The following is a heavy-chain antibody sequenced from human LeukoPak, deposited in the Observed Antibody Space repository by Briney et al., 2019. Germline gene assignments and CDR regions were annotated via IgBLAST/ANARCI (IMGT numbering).Heavy chain of an antibody. Sequence: QPGGSLRLSCAASGFTFSAYSMNWVRQAPGKGLDWVSYFSSRSFTIYYADSVKGRFTISRDNAKNSLYLEMNSLRDEDTAVYYCARSVIAVAGYDAFDIWGQGTVVTVSS. J-gene: IGHJ3*02. D-gene: IGHD6-19*01. V-gene: IGHV3-48*02. CDR3: ARSVIAVAGYDAFDI. CDR2: FSSRSFTI. CDR1: GFTFSAYS.